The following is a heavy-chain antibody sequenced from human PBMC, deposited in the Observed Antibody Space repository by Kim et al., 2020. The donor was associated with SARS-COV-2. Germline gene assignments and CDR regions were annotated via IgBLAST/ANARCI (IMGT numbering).Heavy chain of an antibody. CDR2: IYYSGST. Sequence: SETLSLTCTVSGGSISSYYWSWIRQPPGKGLEWIGDIYYSGSTNYNPSLKSRVTISVDTSKNQFSLKLSSVTAADTAVYYCARAPGVTIFGVVSSFDIWGQGTMVTVSS. CDR1: GGSISSYY. J-gene: IGHJ3*02. CDR3: ARAPGVTIFGVVSSFDI. V-gene: IGHV4-59*01. D-gene: IGHD3-3*01.